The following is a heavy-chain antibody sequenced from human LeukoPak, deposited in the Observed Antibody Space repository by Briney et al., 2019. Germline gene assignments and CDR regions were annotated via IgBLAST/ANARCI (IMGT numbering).Heavy chain of an antibody. CDR1: GFTSGSYW. D-gene: IGHD3-22*01. Sequence: GGSLRLSCAASGFTSGSYWMSWVRQAPGKGLEWVATIKQDGSQKYYVDSVKGRFTISRDNAKNSLYLQMDSLRVEDTAVYYCARRGYDSSGYYPWNWFDPWGQGTLVTVSS. CDR3: ARRGYDSSGYYPWNWFDP. CDR2: IKQDGSQK. V-gene: IGHV3-7*01. J-gene: IGHJ5*02.